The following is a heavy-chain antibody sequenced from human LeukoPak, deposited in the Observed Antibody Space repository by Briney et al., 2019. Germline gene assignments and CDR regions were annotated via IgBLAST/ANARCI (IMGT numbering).Heavy chain of an antibody. D-gene: IGHD5-18*01. J-gene: IGHJ4*02. CDR3: ARSDTAMALGN. CDR1: GFTFDDYG. CDR2: INWNGGST. Sequence: GGSLRLSCAASGFTFDDYGMSWVRQAPGKGLEWVSGINWNGGSTGYADSVKGRFTNSRDNAKNSLYLQMNSLRAEDTALYYCARSDTAMALGNWGQGTLVTVSS. V-gene: IGHV3-20*04.